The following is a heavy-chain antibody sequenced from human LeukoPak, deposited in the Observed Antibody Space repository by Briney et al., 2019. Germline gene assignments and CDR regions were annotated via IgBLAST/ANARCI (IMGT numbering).Heavy chain of an antibody. CDR2: INSDGFTT. J-gene: IGHJ4*02. CDR1: GFTFSNHW. V-gene: IGHV3-74*01. D-gene: IGHD1-26*01. CDR3: VYSGNYPFDY. Sequence: GGSLRLSCAASGFTFSNHWMHWVRQAPGKGLERVSRINSDGFTTTYADSVKGRFTISRDNARNTLYLQMNSLRGEDTAVYYCVYSGNYPFDYWGQGTLVTVSS.